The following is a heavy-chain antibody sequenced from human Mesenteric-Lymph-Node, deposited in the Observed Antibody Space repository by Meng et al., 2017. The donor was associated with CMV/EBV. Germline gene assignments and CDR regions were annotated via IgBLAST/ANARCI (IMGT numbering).Heavy chain of an antibody. Sequence: GSLRLSCTVSGGSISSSSYYWGWIRQPPGKGLEWIGSIYYSGSTYYNPSLKSRVTISVDTSKNQFSLKLNSVTAADTAVYYCARDLYYCTTTRCSQGGFDPWGQGTLVTVSS. V-gene: IGHV4-39*07. CDR2: IYYSGST. D-gene: IGHD2-2*01. CDR1: GGSISSSSYY. CDR3: ARDLYYCTTTRCSQGGFDP. J-gene: IGHJ5*01.